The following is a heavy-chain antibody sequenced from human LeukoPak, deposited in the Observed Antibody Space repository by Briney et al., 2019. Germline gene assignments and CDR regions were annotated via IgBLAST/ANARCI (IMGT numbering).Heavy chain of an antibody. Sequence: PSETLSLTCTVSGVSISSYYWNWIRQPAGKGLEWIGRIYTSGSTNYNPSLKSRVTMSVDTSKNQFFLKLSAVTAADTAVYYCARAAAGTADFDYWGQGTLVTVSS. V-gene: IGHV4-4*07. CDR1: GVSISSYY. CDR2: IYTSGST. J-gene: IGHJ4*02. CDR3: ARAAAGTADFDY. D-gene: IGHD6-13*01.